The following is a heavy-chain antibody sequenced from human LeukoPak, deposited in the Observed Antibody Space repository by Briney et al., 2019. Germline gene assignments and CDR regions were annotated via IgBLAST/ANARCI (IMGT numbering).Heavy chain of an antibody. Sequence: EPGGSLRLSCAASGFTVSSNYMSWVRQAPGKGLEWVSSISGSGGSTYYADSVKGRFTISRDNSKNTLYLQMNSLRADDTAVYYCAKGEYYYDSSGYSIGNWGQGTLVTVSS. CDR1: GFTVSSNY. CDR3: AKGEYYYDSSGYSIGN. D-gene: IGHD3-22*01. CDR2: ISGSGGST. V-gene: IGHV3-23*01. J-gene: IGHJ4*02.